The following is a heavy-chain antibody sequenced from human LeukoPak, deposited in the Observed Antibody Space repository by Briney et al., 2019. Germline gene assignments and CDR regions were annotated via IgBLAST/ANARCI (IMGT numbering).Heavy chain of an antibody. J-gene: IGHJ4*02. CDR1: GFTFSSYA. CDR3: ARAPFYFSGWDY. V-gene: IGHV3-30-3*01. D-gene: IGHD6-19*01. CDR2: ISYDGSNK. Sequence: GGSLRLSCAASGFTFSSYAMHWVRQAPGKGLEWVAVISYDGSNKYYADSVKGRFTISRDNSKNTLYLQMNSLRAEDTAVYYCARAPFYFSGWDYWGQGTLVTVSS.